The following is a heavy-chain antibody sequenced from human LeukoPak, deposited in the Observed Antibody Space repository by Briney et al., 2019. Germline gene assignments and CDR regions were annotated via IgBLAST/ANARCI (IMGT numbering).Heavy chain of an antibody. D-gene: IGHD6-13*01. CDR3: ARAGYSSSWYPGGWFDP. CDR2: IYYSGST. CDR1: GGSISSYY. V-gene: IGHV4-59*01. J-gene: IGHJ5*02. Sequence: SETLSLTCTVSGGSISSYYWSWIRQPPGKGLEWIGYIYYSGSTNYNPSLKSRVTISVDTSKNQFSLKLSSVTAADTAVYYCARAGYSSSWYPGGWFDPWGQGILVTVSS.